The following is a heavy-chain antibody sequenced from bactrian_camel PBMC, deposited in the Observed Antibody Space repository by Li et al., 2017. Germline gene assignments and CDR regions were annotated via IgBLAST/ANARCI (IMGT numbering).Heavy chain of an antibody. J-gene: IGHJ4*01. Sequence: VQLVASGGGLVQPGGSLRLSCAASGFSFSGFYMSWVRQAPGKGLEWVSATDRRGDDSYYADSVKGRFTISRDNARNMLYLRMNSQKPEDTALYYCAGEEWRGGFKRRCETKYWGQGTQVTVS. V-gene: IGHV3S40*01. CDR3: AGEEWRGGFKRRCETKY. CDR2: TDRRGDDS. D-gene: IGHD2*01. CDR1: GFSFSGFY.